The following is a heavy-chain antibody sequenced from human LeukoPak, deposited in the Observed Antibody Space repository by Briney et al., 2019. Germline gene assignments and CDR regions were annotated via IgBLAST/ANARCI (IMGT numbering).Heavy chain of an antibody. CDR1: GGSVSSGGNY. D-gene: IGHD3-16*01. CDR3: ARATYYDGAYYFDS. J-gene: IGHJ4*02. CDR2: ISHTGHT. Sequence: PSETLSLTCTVSGGSVSSGGNYWRWIRPHPGKGLEWIGYISHTGHTYYTPSLQSRLTMSVDTSEHHFSLKLSSQTAADTAIYYCARATYYDGAYYFDSWGQGTLVTVSS. V-gene: IGHV4-31*03.